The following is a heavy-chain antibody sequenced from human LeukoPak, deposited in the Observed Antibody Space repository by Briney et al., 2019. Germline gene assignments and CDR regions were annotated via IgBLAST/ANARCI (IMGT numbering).Heavy chain of an antibody. CDR3: ARALWYDSSGYYFDY. V-gene: IGHV3-66*01. Sequence: LTGGSLRLSCAASGFTVSSNYMSWVRQAPGKGLEWVSVIYSGGSTYYADSVKGRFTISRDNSKNTLYLQMNSLRAEDTAVYYCARALWYDSSGYYFDYWGQGTLVTVSS. CDR1: GFTVSSNY. D-gene: IGHD3-22*01. J-gene: IGHJ4*02. CDR2: IYSGGST.